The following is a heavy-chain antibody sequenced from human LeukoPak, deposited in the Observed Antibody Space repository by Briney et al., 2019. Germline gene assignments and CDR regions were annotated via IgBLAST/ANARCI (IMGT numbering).Heavy chain of an antibody. V-gene: IGHV3-30*18. CDR3: AKVMRVTLTTGAYDY. CDR1: GFTFSSYG. Sequence: GGSLRLSCAASGFTFSSYGMHWVRQAPGKGLEWVAVISYDGSNKYYADSVKGRFTISRDNSKNTLYLQMNSLRAEDTAVYYCAKVMRVTLTTGAYDYWGQGTLVTVSS. D-gene: IGHD4-17*01. CDR2: ISYDGSNK. J-gene: IGHJ4*02.